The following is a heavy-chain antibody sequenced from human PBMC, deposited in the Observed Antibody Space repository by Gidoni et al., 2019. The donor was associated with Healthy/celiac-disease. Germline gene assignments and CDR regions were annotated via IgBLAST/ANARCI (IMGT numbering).Heavy chain of an antibody. CDR2: IYWNDDK. J-gene: IGHJ4*02. CDR3: AHAYYDLFVAIPYFDY. D-gene: IGHD3-3*01. CDR1: GFSLSTSGVG. Sequence: QITLKDSGPTLVKPTQTLTLTCTFSGFSLSTSGVGVGWIRQPPGKALESLALIYWNDDKRYSPSLKSSLTITKDTSKNQVVLTMTNMDPVDTATYYCAHAYYDLFVAIPYFDYWGQGTLVTVSS. V-gene: IGHV2-5*01.